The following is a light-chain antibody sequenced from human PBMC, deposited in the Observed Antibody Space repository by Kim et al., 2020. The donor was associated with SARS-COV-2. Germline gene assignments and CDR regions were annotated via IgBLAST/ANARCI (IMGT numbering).Light chain of an antibody. J-gene: IGLJ3*02. CDR1: TSNIGNNY. V-gene: IGLV1-47*01. CDR3: ETWDDSLNGEV. CDR2: NDD. Sequence: GQRVTIFCSGSTSNIGNNYVCWYQHLPGRAPRLLIFNDDLRPSGVPDRFSGSKSGTPASLAISGLRSEDEADYYCETWDDSLNGEVFGGGTQLTVL.